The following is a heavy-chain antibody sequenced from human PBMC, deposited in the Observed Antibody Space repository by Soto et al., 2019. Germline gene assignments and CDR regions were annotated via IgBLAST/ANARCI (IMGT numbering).Heavy chain of an antibody. Sequence: EVQLLESGGGLVQPGGSLRLSCAASGFTFSSYAMSWVRQAPGKGLEWVSAISGSGGSTYYADSVKGRFTISRDNSKNTLYLQMNSLRAEDTAGYYCAKDYYGAGSYLRYFDYWGQGTLVTVSS. J-gene: IGHJ4*02. D-gene: IGHD3-10*01. CDR1: GFTFSSYA. CDR3: AKDYYGAGSYLRYFDY. CDR2: ISGSGGST. V-gene: IGHV3-23*01.